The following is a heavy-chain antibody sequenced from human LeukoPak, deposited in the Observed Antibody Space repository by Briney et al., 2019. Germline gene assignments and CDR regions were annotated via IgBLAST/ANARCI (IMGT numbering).Heavy chain of an antibody. V-gene: IGHV4-59*01. J-gene: IGHJ4*02. D-gene: IGHD6-19*01. Sequence: SETLSLTCTVSGGSISSYYWSWIRQPPGKGLEWIGYIYYSGSTNYNPSLKSRVTISVDTSKNQFSLKLSSVTAADTAVYYCASGEAVLDYWGQGTLVTVSS. CDR1: GGSISSYY. CDR2: IYYSGST. CDR3: ASGEAVLDY.